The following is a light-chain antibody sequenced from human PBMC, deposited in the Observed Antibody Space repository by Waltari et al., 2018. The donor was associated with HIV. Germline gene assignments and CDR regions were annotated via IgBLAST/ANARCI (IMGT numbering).Light chain of an antibody. CDR3: AAWDDSLHGVI. V-gene: IGLV1-44*01. J-gene: IGLJ2*01. CDR2: SNY. CDR1: SSNIGNKA. Sequence: QSVLTQPPSASGTPGQRVTISCSGSSSNIGNKAVNWYQQLPGTAPTLLIYSNYQRPSGVPDRFSGSKSGTSASLAISGLQSEDEADYFCAAWDDSLHGVIFGGGTKLTVL.